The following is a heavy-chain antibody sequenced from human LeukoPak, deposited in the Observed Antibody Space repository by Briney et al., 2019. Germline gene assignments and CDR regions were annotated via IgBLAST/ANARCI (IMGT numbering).Heavy chain of an antibody. CDR2: IYYSGST. J-gene: IGHJ3*02. CDR1: GGSISSSSYY. D-gene: IGHD6-19*01. Sequence: SETLSLTCTVSGGSISSSSYYWGWIRQPPGKGLEWIGSIYYSGSTYYNPSLKSRVTISVDTSKNQFSLKLSSVTAADTAVYYCARDPVAGTHDAFDIWGQGTMVTVSS. CDR3: ARDPVAGTHDAFDI. V-gene: IGHV4-39*07.